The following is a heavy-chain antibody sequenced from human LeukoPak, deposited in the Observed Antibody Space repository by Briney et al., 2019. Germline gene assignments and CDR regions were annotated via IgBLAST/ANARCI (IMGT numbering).Heavy chain of an antibody. V-gene: IGHV4-59*01. J-gene: IGHJ6*03. CDR1: GGSISSYY. CDR3: ARAAITAYYMDV. Sequence: PSETLSLTCTVSGGSISSYYWSWIRQPPGKGLGWIGYIYYSGSTNYNPSLKSRVTISVDTSKNQFSLKLSSVTAADTAVYYCARAAITAYYMDVWGKGTTVTVSS. D-gene: IGHD1-20*01. CDR2: IYYSGST.